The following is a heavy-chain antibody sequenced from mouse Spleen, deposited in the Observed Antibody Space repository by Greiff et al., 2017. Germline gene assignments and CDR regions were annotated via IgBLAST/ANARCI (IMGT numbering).Heavy chain of an antibody. D-gene: IGHD2-3*01. Sequence: VQGVESGPGLVAPSQSLSITCTVSGFSLTSYGVHWVRQPPGKGLEWLGVIWAGGSTNYNSALMSRLSISKDNSKSQVFLKMNSLQTDDTAMYYCASYDGYYVEAMDYWGQGTSVTVSS. V-gene: IGHV2-9*02. CDR3: ASYDGYYVEAMDY. CDR2: IWAGGST. CDR1: GFSLTSYG. J-gene: IGHJ4*01.